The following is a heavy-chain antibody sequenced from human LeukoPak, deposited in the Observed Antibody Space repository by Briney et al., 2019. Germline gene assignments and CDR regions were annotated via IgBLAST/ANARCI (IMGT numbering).Heavy chain of an antibody. V-gene: IGHV4-39*07. CDR3: ARAMSIAARLQTIFDY. J-gene: IGHJ4*02. D-gene: IGHD6-6*01. Sequence: SETLSLTCTVSGDSISSSSYYWGWIRQSPGKGLEWIGSIYYGGSTHYKSSIKSRVNISVDTSKNQFFLKLNSVTAADTAVYYCARAMSIAARLQTIFDYWGQGTLVTVSS. CDR1: GDSISSSSYY. CDR2: IYYGGST.